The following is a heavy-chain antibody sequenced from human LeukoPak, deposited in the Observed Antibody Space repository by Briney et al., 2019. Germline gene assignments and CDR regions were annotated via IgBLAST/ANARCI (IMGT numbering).Heavy chain of an antibody. Sequence: GASVKVSCKASGYTFTGYYMHWVRQAPGQGLEWMGWINPNSGGTNYAQKFQGWVTMTRDTSISTAYMELSRLRSDDTAVYYCARGIISGNYWPFGYWGQGTLVTVSS. J-gene: IGHJ4*02. D-gene: IGHD1-26*01. CDR3: ARGIISGNYWPFGY. V-gene: IGHV1-2*04. CDR1: GYTFTGYY. CDR2: INPNSGGT.